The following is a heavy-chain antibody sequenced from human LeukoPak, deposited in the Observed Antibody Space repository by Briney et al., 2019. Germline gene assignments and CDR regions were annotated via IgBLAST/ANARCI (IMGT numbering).Heavy chain of an antibody. D-gene: IGHD3-10*01. CDR3: AREGVIRGIPFDY. V-gene: IGHV3-48*03. Sequence: GGSLRLSCAASGFTFSSYEMNWVRQAPGKGLEWVSYISSSGSTIYYADSVKGRFTISRDNAKNSLYLQMNSLRAEDTAVYYCAREGVIRGIPFDYWDQGTLVTVSS. CDR2: ISSSGSTI. CDR1: GFTFSSYE. J-gene: IGHJ4*02.